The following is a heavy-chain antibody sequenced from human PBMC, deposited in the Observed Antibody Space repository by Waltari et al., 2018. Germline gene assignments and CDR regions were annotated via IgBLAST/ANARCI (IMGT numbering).Heavy chain of an antibody. CDR2: ISAYNGNT. J-gene: IGHJ6*02. CDR1: GYPFTSYG. D-gene: IGHD5-18*01. V-gene: IGHV1-18*01. Sequence: QVQLVQSGAEVKKPGASVKVSCKASGYPFTSYGLSRVPRAPVPGLEWMEWISAYNGNTNYAQKLQGRVTMTTDTSTSTAYMELRSLRSDDTAVYYCARDRGYSYGKYYYYYGMDVWGQGTTVTVSS. CDR3: ARDRGYSYGKYYYYYGMDV.